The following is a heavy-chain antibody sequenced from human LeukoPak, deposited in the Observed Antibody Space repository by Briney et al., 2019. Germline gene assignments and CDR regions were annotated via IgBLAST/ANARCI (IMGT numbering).Heavy chain of an antibody. CDR1: GLTVSSTY. Sequence: GGSLRLSCAASGLTVSSTYMSWVRQTPGKGLEWVSVIYSGGSTYYADSVKGRFTISRDNSKNTLYLQMNSLRAEDTAVYFCARMFEFWGQGTLVTVSS. CDR3: ARMFEF. V-gene: IGHV3-66*01. J-gene: IGHJ4*02. CDR2: IYSGGST.